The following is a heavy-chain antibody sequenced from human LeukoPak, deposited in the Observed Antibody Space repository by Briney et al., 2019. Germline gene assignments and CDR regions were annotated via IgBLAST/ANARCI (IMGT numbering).Heavy chain of an antibody. V-gene: IGHV1-2*06. D-gene: IGHD5-24*01. CDR3: AKDRDGADRIIL. CDR1: AYDFTGYY. Sequence: GASVKVSCKVVAYDFTGYYIHWVRQAPGQGPEWMGRLNPSTGHAVYAFKFQGRVTITRDTSSSAAYMEVTRLTSDDTALYYCAKDRDGADRIILWGQGTLVTVSS. J-gene: IGHJ4*02. CDR2: LNPSTGHA.